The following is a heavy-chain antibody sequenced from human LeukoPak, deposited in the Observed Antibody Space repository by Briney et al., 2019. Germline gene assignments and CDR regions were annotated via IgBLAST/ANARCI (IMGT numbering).Heavy chain of an antibody. V-gene: IGHV3-23*01. Sequence: GGSLRLSCAASGFTFSFYAMSWVRQAPGKGLEWVSSISGSGDKTYYADSVKGRFAISSDTSQNTLYLQMSSLRVEDTAVYYCAKGGVGLTTPNWFDPWGQGTLVIVSS. CDR2: ISGSGDKT. J-gene: IGHJ5*02. CDR1: GFTFSFYA. D-gene: IGHD3-3*01. CDR3: AKGGVGLTTPNWFDP.